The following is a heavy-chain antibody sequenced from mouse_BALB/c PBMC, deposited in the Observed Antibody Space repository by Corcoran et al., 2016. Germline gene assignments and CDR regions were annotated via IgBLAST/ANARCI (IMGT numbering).Heavy chain of an antibody. CDR1: GYTFTDYE. Sequence: QVQLQQSGAEPVSPGASMKLSGKALGYTFTDYEMHWVKQTPLHGLEWIVAIHPGSGGTAYNQKFKGKATLTADKSSSTAYMELSSLTSEDSAVDYCTRYYYYAMDYWGQGTSVTVSS. CDR3: TRYYYYAMDY. CDR2: IHPGSGGT. J-gene: IGHJ4*01. V-gene: IGHV1-15*01.